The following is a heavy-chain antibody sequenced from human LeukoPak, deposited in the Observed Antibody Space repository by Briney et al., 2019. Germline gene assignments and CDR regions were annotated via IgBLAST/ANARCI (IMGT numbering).Heavy chain of an antibody. CDR1: GFPFSSYA. Sequence: GGSLRHSCSASGFPFSSYAMHWVRQAPGKGLEYVSAISDSGGSTYYADSVKGRFTISRDNSKNTLYLQMSSLRAEDTAVYFCVRGYSFGPYGMDVWGQGTTVTVSS. D-gene: IGHD2-15*01. CDR3: VRGYSFGPYGMDV. V-gene: IGHV3-64D*09. CDR2: ISDSGGST. J-gene: IGHJ6*02.